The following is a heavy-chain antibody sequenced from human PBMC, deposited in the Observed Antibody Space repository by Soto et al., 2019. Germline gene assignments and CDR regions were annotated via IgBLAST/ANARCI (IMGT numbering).Heavy chain of an antibody. CDR3: ARDDATHCGDDCYRYFYYGMDV. CDR2: IIPTLGTT. Sequence: QVQLVQSGTEVKTPGSSVKVSCKASGGSFSKFAINWVRQAPGQGLEWMGGIIPTLGTTDYAHKFQGRVTINAEEATRTAYMELSGLRSEDTAVYYCARDDATHCGDDCYRYFYYGMDVWGQGTTVTVSS. V-gene: IGHV1-69*01. D-gene: IGHD2-21*02. J-gene: IGHJ6*02. CDR1: GGSFSKFA.